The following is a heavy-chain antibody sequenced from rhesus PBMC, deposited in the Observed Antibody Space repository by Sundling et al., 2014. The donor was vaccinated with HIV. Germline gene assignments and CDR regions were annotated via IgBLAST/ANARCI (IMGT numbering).Heavy chain of an antibody. D-gene: IGHD6-31*01. Sequence: QVQLQESGPGLVKPSETLSLTCAVSGDSISSGNWWSCIRQLPGKGLEWIGYIYGSSSITNYNPSLKSRVTISKDTSNNQFSLKLSSLTAADTAVYYCARVAGYSSGWSYFDYWGQGVLVTVSS. CDR1: GDSISSGNW. CDR3: ARVAGYSSGWSYFDY. V-gene: IGHV4S10*01. J-gene: IGHJ4*01. CDR2: IYGSSSIT.